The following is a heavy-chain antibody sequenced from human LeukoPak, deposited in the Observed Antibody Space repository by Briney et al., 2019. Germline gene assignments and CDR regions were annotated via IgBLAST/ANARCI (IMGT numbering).Heavy chain of an antibody. J-gene: IGHJ5*02. CDR3: AKGDRAASGPYLFNWFDP. Sequence: GGSLRLSCAASGFTFSSYSMSWVRQAPGKGLEWVSSISGSGGSTYYRDSVKGRRTISRDNSKKTMYLQMNSLRADDTAVYYCAKGDRAASGPYLFNWFDPWGQGTLVTVSS. V-gene: IGHV3-23*01. CDR1: GFTFSSYS. D-gene: IGHD1-26*01. CDR2: ISGSGGST.